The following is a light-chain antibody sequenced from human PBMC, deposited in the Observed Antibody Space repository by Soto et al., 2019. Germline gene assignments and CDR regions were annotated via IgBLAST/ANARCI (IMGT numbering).Light chain of an antibody. J-gene: IGKJ1*01. CDR2: DAS. Sequence: ILMTQSPATLSVSPGERATLYCRASQSASNNLAWYQQKPGQAPRLLIYDASTRATGIPARFSGSGSGTEFTLTISGLQSEDFAVYYCQQYNYWPPWTFGQGTKVEIK. CDR3: QQYNYWPPWT. V-gene: IGKV3-15*01. CDR1: QSASNN.